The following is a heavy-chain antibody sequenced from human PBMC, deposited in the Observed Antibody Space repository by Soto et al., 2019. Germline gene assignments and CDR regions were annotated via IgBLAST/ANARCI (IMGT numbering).Heavy chain of an antibody. V-gene: IGHV6-1*01. D-gene: IGHD6-13*01. CDR2: TYYRSKWYN. CDR3: ARGGHPYSSSWTSGEFDY. CDR1: GYSVSSNSAA. J-gene: IGHJ4*02. Sequence: SHTLSLTCAISGYSVSSNSAALNWIRQSPSRGLEWLGRTYYRSKWYNDYAVSVKSRITINPDTSKNQFSLQLNSVTPEDTAVYYCARGGHPYSSSWTSGEFDYWGQGTLVTVSS.